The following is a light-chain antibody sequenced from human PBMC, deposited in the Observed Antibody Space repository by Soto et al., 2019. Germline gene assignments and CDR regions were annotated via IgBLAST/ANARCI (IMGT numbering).Light chain of an antibody. CDR2: AAS. CDR3: QQRYSTPRT. Sequence: DVQMTQSPSSLSASLGSRVTITCRASQSISNYLDWYQQKPGKAPNLLIYAASSLQSGVPSRFSGSGSGTDFTLTISSLQPEDFATYYCQQRYSTPRTFGQGTKVDI. CDR1: QSISNY. V-gene: IGKV1-39*01. J-gene: IGKJ1*01.